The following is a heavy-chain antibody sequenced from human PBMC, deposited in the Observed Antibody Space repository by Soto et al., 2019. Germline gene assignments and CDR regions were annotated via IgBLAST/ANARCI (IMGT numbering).Heavy chain of an antibody. V-gene: IGHV3-9*01. CDR2: ISWNSGSI. CDR3: AKDIGPDILTGYLDY. J-gene: IGHJ4*02. CDR1: GFTFDDYA. D-gene: IGHD3-9*01. Sequence: EVQLVESGGGLVQPGRSLSLSCAASGFTFDDYAMHWVRQAPGKGLEWVSGISWNSGSIGYADSVKGRFTISRDNAKNSLYLQMNSLRAEDTALYYCAKDIGPDILTGYLDYWGQGTLVTVSS.